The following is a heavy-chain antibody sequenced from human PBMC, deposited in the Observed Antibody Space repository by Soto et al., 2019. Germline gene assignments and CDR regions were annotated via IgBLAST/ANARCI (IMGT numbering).Heavy chain of an antibody. CDR1: GGPISSSSYY. CDR2: IYYTGST. Sequence: QLQLQESGPGLVKPSETLSLTCTVSGGPISSSSYYWGWIRQPPGKGLEWIGSIYYTGSTYYNPSLKSRVTISLDTSKNQFSLKLSSVTAADTAVYYCARRKTGTGYFDYWGQGPLVTVSS. J-gene: IGHJ4*02. V-gene: IGHV4-39*01. D-gene: IGHD1-7*01. CDR3: ARRKTGTGYFDY.